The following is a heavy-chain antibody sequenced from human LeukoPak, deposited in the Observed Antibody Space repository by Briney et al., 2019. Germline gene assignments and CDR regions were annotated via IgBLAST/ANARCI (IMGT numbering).Heavy chain of an antibody. Sequence: ASVKVSCKASGYTFTSYYMHWVRQAPGQGLEWMGIINPSGGSTSYAQKFQGRVTMTRDMSTSTVYMELSSLRSEDTAVYYCARAEAYYGSGSSHLYYYYYYMDVWGKGTTVTISS. CDR3: ARAEAYYGSGSSHLYYYYYYMDV. CDR2: INPSGGST. V-gene: IGHV1-46*01. D-gene: IGHD3-10*01. CDR1: GYTFTSYY. J-gene: IGHJ6*03.